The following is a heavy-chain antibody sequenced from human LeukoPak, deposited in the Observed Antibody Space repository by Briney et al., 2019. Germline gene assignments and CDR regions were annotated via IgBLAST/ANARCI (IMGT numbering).Heavy chain of an antibody. CDR1: GGSISSGSYF. J-gene: IGHJ4*02. CDR2: IDYSGIT. CDR3: ARQDDEFAYFDY. Sequence: PSETLFLTCTVSGGSISSGSYFWGWIRQPPGKGLEWLGTIDYSGITYYNVSLKSRVTISVDRSKSQISLQLTSVTATDTAVYYCARQDDEFAYFDYWGQGTQVTVSS. D-gene: IGHD3-16*01. V-gene: IGHV4-39*01.